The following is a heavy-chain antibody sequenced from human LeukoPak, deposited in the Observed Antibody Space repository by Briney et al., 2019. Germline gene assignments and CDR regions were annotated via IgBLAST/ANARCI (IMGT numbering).Heavy chain of an antibody. J-gene: IGHJ4*02. Sequence: GRSLRLSCSASGFTFIRYGMNWVRQAPGKGLEWVAVISYDGNNKYYADSVKGRFTISRDISKNTLYLQMNSLRPEDTAVYYCARDTGVVFIDYWGQGTLVTVSS. CDR2: ISYDGNNK. CDR3: ARDTGVVFIDY. CDR1: GFTFIRYG. D-gene: IGHD4-23*01. V-gene: IGHV3-30*03.